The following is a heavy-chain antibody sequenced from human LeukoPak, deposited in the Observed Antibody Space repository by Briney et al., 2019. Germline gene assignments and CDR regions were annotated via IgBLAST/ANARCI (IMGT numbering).Heavy chain of an antibody. Sequence: SETLSLTCTVSGGSISSGDYYWSWIRQPPGEGLEWIGYIYYSGSTYYNPSLKSRVTISVDTSKNQFSLKLSSVTAADTAVYYCARTSLLGGDSFDYWGQGTLVTVSS. CDR2: IYYSGST. V-gene: IGHV4-30-4*01. D-gene: IGHD2-21*02. CDR1: GGSISSGDYY. CDR3: ARTSLLGGDSFDY. J-gene: IGHJ4*02.